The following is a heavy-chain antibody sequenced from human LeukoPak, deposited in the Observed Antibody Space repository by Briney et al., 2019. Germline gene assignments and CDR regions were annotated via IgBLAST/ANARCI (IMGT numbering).Heavy chain of an antibody. CDR3: ARPPAAADTLSNWYFDL. CDR1: GFSFTGHW. D-gene: IGHD6-13*01. J-gene: IGHJ2*01. CDR2: IYGGGSDT. Sequence: GESLKISCKGSGFSFTGHWIGWVRQLPGKGLEWMGIIYGGGSDTRYSPSFQGQVTISADKSITTAYLQWSSLKISDTAMYYCARPPAAADTLSNWYFDLWGRGTLVTVSS. V-gene: IGHV5-51*01.